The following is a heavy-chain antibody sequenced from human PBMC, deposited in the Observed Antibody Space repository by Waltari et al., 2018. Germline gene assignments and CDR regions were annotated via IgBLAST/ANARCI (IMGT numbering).Heavy chain of an antibody. J-gene: IGHJ6*02. D-gene: IGHD6-13*01. V-gene: IGHV3-7*01. Sequence: EVQLVESGGGLVQPGGSLRLSCAASGFTFSSYWMSWVRQAPGKGLEWVANIKQDGSEKYYVDSVKGRFTISRDNAKNSLYLQMNSLRAEDTAVYYCARELSSSWYNVLDYYYYYGMDVWGQGTTVTVSS. CDR2: IKQDGSEK. CDR3: ARELSSSWYNVLDYYYYYGMDV. CDR1: GFTFSSYW.